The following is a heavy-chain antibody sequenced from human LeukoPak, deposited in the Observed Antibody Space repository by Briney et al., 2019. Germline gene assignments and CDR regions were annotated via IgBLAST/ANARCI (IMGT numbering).Heavy chain of an antibody. CDR3: AKDTTMHSGSHFDY. J-gene: IGHJ4*02. D-gene: IGHD1-26*01. CDR2: ISGDGGST. CDR1: GFTFDDCA. Sequence: QPGGSLRLSCAASGFTFDDCAMHWVRQAPGKGLEWVSLISGDGGSTYYADSVKGRFTISRDNSKNSLYLQMNSLRTEDTALYYCAKDTTMHSGSHFDYWGQGTLVTVSS. V-gene: IGHV3-43*02.